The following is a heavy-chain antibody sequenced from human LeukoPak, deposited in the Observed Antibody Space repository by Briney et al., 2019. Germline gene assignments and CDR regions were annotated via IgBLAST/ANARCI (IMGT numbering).Heavy chain of an antibody. Sequence: GGSLRLSCAASGFTFSSYAMHWVRQAPGKGLEWVAVISYDGINKYYADSVKGRFTISRDNSKNTLYLQMNSLRAEDTAVYYCARGVRGDCSSTTCYTLYYYYYMDVWGKGTSVTVSS. V-gene: IGHV3-30-3*01. CDR3: ARGVRGDCSSTTCYTLYYYYYMDV. D-gene: IGHD2-2*02. CDR1: GFTFSSYA. J-gene: IGHJ6*03. CDR2: ISYDGINK.